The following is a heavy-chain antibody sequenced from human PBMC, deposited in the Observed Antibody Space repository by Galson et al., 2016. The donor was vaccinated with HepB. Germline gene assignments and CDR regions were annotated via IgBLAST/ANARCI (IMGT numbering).Heavy chain of an antibody. CDR3: ARSAGYSSSLRY. CDR2: ISPNSGKS. V-gene: IGHV1-18*04. D-gene: IGHD6-19*01. J-gene: IGHJ4*02. Sequence: SGYNFARFGISWVRQAPGQGLEWLGWISPNSGKSNQTQKLQGRLTMTTDTSTSTTYMELRSLRSDDPAVYYCARSAGYSSSLRYWGQGTLVTVSS. CDR1: GYNFARFG.